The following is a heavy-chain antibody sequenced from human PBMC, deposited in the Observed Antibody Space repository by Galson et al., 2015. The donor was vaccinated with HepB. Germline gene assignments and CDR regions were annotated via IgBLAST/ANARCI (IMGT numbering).Heavy chain of an antibody. CDR1: GFTFSSYG. CDR2: ISYDGSNK. D-gene: IGHD2-15*01. CDR3: AKDRDIVVVVAATVLDY. J-gene: IGHJ4*02. V-gene: IGHV3-30*18. Sequence: SLRLSCAASGFTFSSYGMHWVRQAPGKGLEWVAVISYDGSNKYYADSVKGRFTISRDNSKNTLYLQMNSLRAEDTAVYYCAKDRDIVVVVAATVLDYWGQGTLVTVSS.